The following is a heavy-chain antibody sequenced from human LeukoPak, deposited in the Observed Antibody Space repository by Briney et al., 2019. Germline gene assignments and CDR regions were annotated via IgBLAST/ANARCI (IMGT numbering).Heavy chain of an antibody. J-gene: IGHJ4*02. Sequence: GGSLRLSCTASGFTFSSYWMHWVRQAPGKWLVWVSRINSDGSSTSYADSVKGRFTISRDNAKNTLYLQMDSLRAEDTAVYYCARDQGSSWFDYWGQGTLVTDSS. CDR1: GFTFSSYW. D-gene: IGHD6-13*01. CDR3: ARDQGSSWFDY. CDR2: INSDGSST. V-gene: IGHV3-74*01.